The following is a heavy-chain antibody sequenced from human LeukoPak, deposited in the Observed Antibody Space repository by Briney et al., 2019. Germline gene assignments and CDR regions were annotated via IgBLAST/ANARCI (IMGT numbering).Heavy chain of an antibody. CDR1: GITFRSYS. CDR2: IWYDGSNK. D-gene: IGHD6-13*01. Sequence: PGGSLRLSCAASGITFRSYSMHWVRQAPSKGLEWVAVIWYDGSNKYYVDSVKGRFTISRDNSKNTLYLQMNSLRAEDTAVYYCARDKQHLATYFDYWGQGTLVTVSS. CDR3: ARDKQHLATYFDY. J-gene: IGHJ4*02. V-gene: IGHV3-33*08.